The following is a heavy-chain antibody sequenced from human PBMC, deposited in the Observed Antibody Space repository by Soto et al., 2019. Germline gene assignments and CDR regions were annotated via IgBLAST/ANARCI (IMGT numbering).Heavy chain of an antibody. CDR3: ARDRFFGSGSYVPYYCDY. V-gene: IGHV1-69*06. Sequence: QVQLVQSGAEVKKPGSSVKVSCKTSGDTFSNYAITWVRQAPGQGLEWMGGIIPLFGTRNYAQKFQGRVTITADKSTSTAYMELNSLRSEDTAVYYCARDRFFGSGSYVPYYCDYWGQGTLVTVSS. CDR2: IIPLFGTR. CDR1: GDTFSNYA. J-gene: IGHJ4*02. D-gene: IGHD3-10*01.